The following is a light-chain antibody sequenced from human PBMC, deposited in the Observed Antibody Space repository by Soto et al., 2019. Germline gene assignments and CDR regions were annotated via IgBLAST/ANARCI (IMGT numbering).Light chain of an antibody. CDR3: SSYTSSIL. V-gene: IGLV2-14*01. J-gene: IGLJ2*01. CDR2: DVS. Sequence: QSALTQPASVSGSPGQSITISCTGTSSDVGGYNYVSWYQQHPGKAPKLMIYDVSNRPSGVSNRFSGSKSGNPASLTISGLQAEDEADYYCSSYTSSILFGGGTKVTV. CDR1: SSDVGGYNY.